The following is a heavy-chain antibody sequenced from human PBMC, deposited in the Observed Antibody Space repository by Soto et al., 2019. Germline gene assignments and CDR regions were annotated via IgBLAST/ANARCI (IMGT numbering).Heavy chain of an antibody. J-gene: IGHJ4*02. V-gene: IGHV3-23*01. D-gene: IGHD2-15*01. CDR1: VFTFSNYA. Sequence: EVQLLDSGGGLVQPGGSLRLSCAASVFTFSNYAMSWVRQAPGKGLEWVSGVGGSGDSTYYADSVKGRFTISRDNSKDTLYLQMNSLRAEDTAVYYCAKSPLGYCSGGSCYPPHYFDYWGQGTLVTVSS. CDR3: AKSPLGYCSGGSCYPPHYFDY. CDR2: VGGSGDST.